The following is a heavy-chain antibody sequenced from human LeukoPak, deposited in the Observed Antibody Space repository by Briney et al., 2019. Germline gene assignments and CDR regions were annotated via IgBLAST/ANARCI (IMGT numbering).Heavy chain of an antibody. CDR1: GGSFSGYY. CDR2: IYHSGST. Sequence: PSETLSLTCAVYGGSFSGYYWGWIRQPPGKGLEWIGSIYHSGSTDYNPSLKSRVTISVDTSKNQFSLKLRSVTAADTAVYYCARDQAYCGGDCYFDFWGQGTLVTVSS. J-gene: IGHJ4*02. CDR3: ARDQAYCGGDCYFDF. D-gene: IGHD2-21*02. V-gene: IGHV4-38-2*02.